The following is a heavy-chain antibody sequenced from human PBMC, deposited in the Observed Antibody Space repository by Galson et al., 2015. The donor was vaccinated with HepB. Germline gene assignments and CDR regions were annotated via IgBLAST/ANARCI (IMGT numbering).Heavy chain of an antibody. Sequence: SLRLSCAASGFTFSSDAMSWVRQAPGKGLEWVSGITGSRGNIYYAHSGKGRFTISRDNSKTTLYLQMNSLRAEDTAVYYCAKDGYIVATQIYGMDVWGQGTTVTVSS. D-gene: IGHD5-12*01. CDR2: ITGSRGNI. CDR3: AKDGYIVATQIYGMDV. CDR1: GFTFSSDA. J-gene: IGHJ6*02. V-gene: IGHV3-23*01.